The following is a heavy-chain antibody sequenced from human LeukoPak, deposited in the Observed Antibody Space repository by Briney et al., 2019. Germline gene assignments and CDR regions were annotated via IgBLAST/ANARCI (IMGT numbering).Heavy chain of an antibody. J-gene: IGHJ6*03. Sequence: ASVKVSCKASGYTFTSYDINWVRQATGQGLEWMGWMNPNSGNTGYAQKFQGRVTMTRNTSISTAYMELSSLRSEDTAVYYCARSGDGDRNYYYYYYTDVWGKGTTVTVSS. CDR1: GYTFTSYD. D-gene: IGHD4-17*01. V-gene: IGHV1-8*01. CDR2: MNPNSGNT. CDR3: ARSGDGDRNYYYYYYTDV.